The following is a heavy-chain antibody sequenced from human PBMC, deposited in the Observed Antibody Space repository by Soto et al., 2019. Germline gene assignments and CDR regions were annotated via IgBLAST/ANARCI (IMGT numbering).Heavy chain of an antibody. D-gene: IGHD5-12*01. CDR2: IYYSGST. Sequence: SETLSLTCTVSGGSISSSSYYWGWIRQPPGKGLEWIGSIYYSGSTYYNPSLKSRVTISVDTSKNQFSLKLSSVTAADTAVYYCARQPHSSVADYWGQGTLVTVSS. CDR3: ARQPHSSVADY. J-gene: IGHJ4*02. CDR1: GGSISSSSYY. V-gene: IGHV4-39*01.